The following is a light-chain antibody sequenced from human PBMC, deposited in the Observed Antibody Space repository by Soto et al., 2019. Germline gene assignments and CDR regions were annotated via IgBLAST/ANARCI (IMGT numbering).Light chain of an antibody. V-gene: IGLV3-1*01. CDR2: QDS. Sequence: SYERTQPPSVSVSPGQTASITCSGDKLGDKYACWYQQKPGQSPVLVIYQDSKRPSGIPERFSGSNSGNTATLTISGTQAMDEADYYCQAWDSSTEVFGTGTKLTVL. J-gene: IGLJ1*01. CDR1: KLGDKY. CDR3: QAWDSSTEV.